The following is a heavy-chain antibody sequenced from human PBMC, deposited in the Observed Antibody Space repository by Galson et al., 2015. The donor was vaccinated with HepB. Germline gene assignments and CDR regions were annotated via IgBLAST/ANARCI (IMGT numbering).Heavy chain of an antibody. V-gene: IGHV3-11*01. CDR3: AGRVGLNY. J-gene: IGHJ4*02. Sequence: SLRLSCAADGFPFGDYYMSWFRQAPGKGLEWISYISDTGDTIYYADSVKGRFTISRDNTENSLYLQMNSLGVEDTAVYYCAGRVGLNYWGQGTLVTVSS. D-gene: IGHD2-2*03. CDR1: GFPFGDYY. CDR2: ISDTGDTI.